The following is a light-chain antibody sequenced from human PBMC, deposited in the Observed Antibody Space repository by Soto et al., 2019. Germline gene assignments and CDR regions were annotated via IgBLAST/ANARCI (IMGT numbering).Light chain of an antibody. J-gene: IGLJ1*01. CDR2: SNN. Sequence: SALAQPPSASGTPGQRVTISCSGSRSNIGSNTVNWYQQLPGTAPKLLIYSNNQRPSGVPARFSGSKSATSASLAISGLQSEDEADYYCAAWDDSLNGYVFGTGTKVTVL. V-gene: IGLV1-44*01. CDR1: RSNIGSNT. CDR3: AAWDDSLNGYV.